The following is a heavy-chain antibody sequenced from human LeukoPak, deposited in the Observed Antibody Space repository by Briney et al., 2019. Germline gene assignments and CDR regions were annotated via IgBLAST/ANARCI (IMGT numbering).Heavy chain of an antibody. CDR1: GFTFSSYS. J-gene: IGHJ4*02. CDR2: MRTKAYGGTT. CDR3: TRVFYGDYVFDY. Sequence: GGFLRLSCAASGFTFSSYSMSWVRQAPGKGLEWVGFMRTKAYGGTTEYAASVKGRFTISRDDSKSIAYLQMNSLKTEDTAVYYCTRVFYGDYVFDYWGQGTLVTVSS. D-gene: IGHD4-17*01. V-gene: IGHV3-49*04.